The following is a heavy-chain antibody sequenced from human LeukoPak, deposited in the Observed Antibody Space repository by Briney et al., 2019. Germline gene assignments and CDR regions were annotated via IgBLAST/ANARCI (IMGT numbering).Heavy chain of an antibody. J-gene: IGHJ4*02. V-gene: IGHV3-11*01. D-gene: IGHD6-13*01. CDR3: ARIWGYSSSWVRGNWGYFDY. CDR1: GFTFSDYY. Sequence: GGSLRLSCAASGFTFSDYYMSWIRQAPGKGLEWVSYISSSGSTIYYADSVKGRFTISRDNAKNSLYLQMNSLRAEDTAVYYCARIWGYSSSWVRGNWGYFDYWGQGTLVTVSS. CDR2: ISSSGSTI.